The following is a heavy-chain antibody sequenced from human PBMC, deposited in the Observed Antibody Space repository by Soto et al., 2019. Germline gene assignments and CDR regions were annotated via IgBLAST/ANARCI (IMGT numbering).Heavy chain of an antibody. CDR1: GFTFSSYG. J-gene: IGHJ6*02. CDR2: IWYDGSNK. CDR3: ARVGYSGYDSTYYYGMDV. Sequence: QVQLVESGGGVVQPGRSLRLSCAASGFTFSSYGMHWVRQAPGKGLEWVAVIWYDGSNKYYADSVKGRFTISRDNSKNTLYLQMNSLRAEDTAVYYCARVGYSGYDSTYYYGMDVWGQGTTVTVSS. D-gene: IGHD5-12*01. V-gene: IGHV3-33*01.